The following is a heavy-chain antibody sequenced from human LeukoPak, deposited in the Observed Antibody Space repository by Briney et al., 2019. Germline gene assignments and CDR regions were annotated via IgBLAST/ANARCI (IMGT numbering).Heavy chain of an antibody. V-gene: IGHV1-8*01. D-gene: IGHD2-15*01. J-gene: IGHJ4*02. CDR2: MNPNSGNT. Sequence: ASVKVSCKASGYTFTSYDINWVRQATGQGLEWMGWMNPNSGNTGYAQKFQGRVTMTRNTSIITAYMELSSLRSEDTAVYYCARLPGHCSGGSCYSRLPFDYWGQGTLVTVSS. CDR3: ARLPGHCSGGSCYSRLPFDY. CDR1: GYTFTSYD.